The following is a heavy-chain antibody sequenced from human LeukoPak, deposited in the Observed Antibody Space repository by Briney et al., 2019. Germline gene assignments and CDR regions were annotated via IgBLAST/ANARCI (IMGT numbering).Heavy chain of an antibody. CDR1: GYTFTGYY. D-gene: IGHD2-2*01. CDR2: INPNSGGT. CDR3: ASRRSTSSPFDP. V-gene: IGHV1-2*06. J-gene: IGHJ5*02. Sequence: ASVKVSYKASGYTFTGYYMHWVRQAPGQGLEWMGRINPNSGGTNYAQKFQGRVTMTRDTSISTAYMELSRLRSDDTAVYYCASRRSTSSPFDPWGQGTLVTVSS.